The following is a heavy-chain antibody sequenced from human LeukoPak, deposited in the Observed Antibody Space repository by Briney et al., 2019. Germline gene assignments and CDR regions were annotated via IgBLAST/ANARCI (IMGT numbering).Heavy chain of an antibody. D-gene: IGHD3-10*01. CDR1: GYTFTSYG. V-gene: IGHV1-18*01. Sequence: ASVKVSCKASGYTFTSYGISWVRQAPGQGLEWMGWISAYNGNTNYAQNLQDRVTMTTDTSTSTAYMELRSLRSDDTAVYYCASSPLTYHYGSGSYPFDYWGQGTLVTVSS. CDR2: ISAYNGNT. CDR3: ASSPLTYHYGSGSYPFDY. J-gene: IGHJ4*02.